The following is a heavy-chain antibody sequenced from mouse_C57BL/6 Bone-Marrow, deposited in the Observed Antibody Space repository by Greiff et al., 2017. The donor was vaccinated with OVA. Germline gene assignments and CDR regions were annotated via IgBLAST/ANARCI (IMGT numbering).Heavy chain of an antibody. D-gene: IGHD2-3*01. CDR2: IHPNSGST. V-gene: IGHV1-64*01. Sequence: QVHVKQPGAELVKPGASVKLSCKASGYTFTSYWMHWVKQRPGQGLEWIGMIHPNSGSTNYNEKFKSKATLTVDKSSSTAYMQLSSLTSEDSAVYYCAPMAWFAYWGQGTLVTVSA. CDR3: APMAWFAY. J-gene: IGHJ3*01. CDR1: GYTFTSYW.